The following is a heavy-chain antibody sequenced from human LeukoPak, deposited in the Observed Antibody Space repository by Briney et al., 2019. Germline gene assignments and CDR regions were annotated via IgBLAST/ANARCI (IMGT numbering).Heavy chain of an antibody. CDR2: ISGSSGHT. V-gene: IGHV3-23*01. CDR1: GLTFSSYA. Sequence: GGSLRLSCAASGLTFSSYAMSWVRQAPGKGLEWVSAISGSSGHTYYADSVKGRFTISRDNSKNTLYLQMNNLRAEDTAVYYCAKVGFSEMEWLLYSDHRGQGTLVTVSS. CDR3: AKVGFSEMEWLLYSDH. D-gene: IGHD3-3*01. J-gene: IGHJ4*02.